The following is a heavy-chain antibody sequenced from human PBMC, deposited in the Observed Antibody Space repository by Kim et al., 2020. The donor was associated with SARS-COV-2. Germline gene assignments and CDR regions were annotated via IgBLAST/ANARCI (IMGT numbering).Heavy chain of an antibody. CDR3: ARDEYYGSGSYYNSGGFPNWFDP. J-gene: IGHJ5*02. V-gene: IGHV3-21*01. CDR2: ISSSSSYI. D-gene: IGHD3-10*01. CDR1: GFTFSSYS. Sequence: GGSLRLSCAASGFTFSSYSMNWVRQAPGKGLEWVSSISSSSSYIYYADSVKGRFTISRDNAKNSLYLQMNSLRAEDTAVYYCARDEYYGSGSYYNSGGFPNWFDPWGQGTLVTVSS.